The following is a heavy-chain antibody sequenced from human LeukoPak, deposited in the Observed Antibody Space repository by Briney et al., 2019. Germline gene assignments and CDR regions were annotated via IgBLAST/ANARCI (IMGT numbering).Heavy chain of an antibody. CDR3: ARDRDYAFDY. D-gene: IGHD4-17*01. CDR1: GFTFSSYG. J-gene: IGHJ4*02. Sequence: PGGSLRLSCAASGFTFSSYGMHWVRQAPGKGLEWVALIWYDGSNKYYADSVKGRLTISRDNSKNTLYLQMNSLRDEDTAVYYCARDRDYAFDYWGQGTLVTVSS. V-gene: IGHV3-33*01. CDR2: IWYDGSNK.